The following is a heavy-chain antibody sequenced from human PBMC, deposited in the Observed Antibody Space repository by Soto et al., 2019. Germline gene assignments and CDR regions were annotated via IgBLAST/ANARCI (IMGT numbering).Heavy chain of an antibody. V-gene: IGHV1-69*12. J-gene: IGHJ5*02. CDR3: SRDLEDGYIKYHWFDP. CDR2: IIPIFGTA. CDR1: GGTFSSYA. Sequence: QVQLVQSGAEVKKPGSSVKVSCKASGGTFSSYAISWVRQAPGQGLEWMGGIIPIFGTANYAQKFQGRVTITADESTSTAYMELSSLRSEDTAVYYCSRDLEDGYIKYHWFDPWGQGTLVTVSS. D-gene: IGHD5-12*01.